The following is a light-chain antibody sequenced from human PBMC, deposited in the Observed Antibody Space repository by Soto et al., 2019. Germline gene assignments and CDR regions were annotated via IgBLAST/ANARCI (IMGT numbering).Light chain of an antibody. CDR1: QSISSY. CDR3: QKSYSTPWT. CDR2: AAS. Sequence: DIQMTQAPSSLPASVGDRVTITCRASQSISSYLNWYQQKPGKAPKLLIYAASSLQSGVPSRFRGSGSGTDFTLTISSLQPEDFATYYCQKSYSTPWTFGQGTKVDIK. J-gene: IGKJ1*01. V-gene: IGKV1-39*01.